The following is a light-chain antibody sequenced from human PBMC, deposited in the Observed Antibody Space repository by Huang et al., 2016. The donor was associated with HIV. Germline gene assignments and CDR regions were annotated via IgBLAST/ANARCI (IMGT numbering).Light chain of an antibody. V-gene: IGKV3D-15*01. J-gene: IGKJ1*01. CDR3: QQYNNWPPWT. CDR1: AGVSNN. Sequence: IVMTQSPATLSVSPGERAPLACRASAGVSNNVAWYQQRPGQTPWLRIHGASTRHTGIPAKFIGRGSGTEFTLTITSLQPEDSTVYYCQQYNNWPPWTFGPGTQEEI. CDR2: GAS.